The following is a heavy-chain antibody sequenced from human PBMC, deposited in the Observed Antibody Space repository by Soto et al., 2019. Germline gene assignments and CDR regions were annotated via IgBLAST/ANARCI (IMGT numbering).Heavy chain of an antibody. Sequence: GGSLRLSCAASGFTFSSYWMSWVRQAPGKGLEWVANIKQDGSEKYYVDSVKGRFTISRDNAKNSLYLQMNSLRAEDTAVYYCVPTEVAAAGTRWFDPWGQGTLVTVSS. J-gene: IGHJ5*02. V-gene: IGHV3-7*01. CDR3: VPTEVAAAGTRWFDP. D-gene: IGHD6-13*01. CDR2: IKQDGSEK. CDR1: GFTFSSYW.